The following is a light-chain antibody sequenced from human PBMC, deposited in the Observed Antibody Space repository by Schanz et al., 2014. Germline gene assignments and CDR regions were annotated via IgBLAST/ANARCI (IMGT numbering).Light chain of an antibody. CDR3: QQYGSSLLT. Sequence: ENVLTQSPGTLSLSPGERATLSCRASQSVTNNFLAWYQQKPGQAPTLLIYGASSRATGIPDRFSGSGSGTDFTLTISSLQSEDFAVYYCQQYGSSLLTFGGGTKVEIK. V-gene: IGKV3-20*01. CDR2: GAS. J-gene: IGKJ4*01. CDR1: QSVTNNF.